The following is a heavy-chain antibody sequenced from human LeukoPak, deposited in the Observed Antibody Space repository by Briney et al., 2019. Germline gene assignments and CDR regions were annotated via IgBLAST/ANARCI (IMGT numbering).Heavy chain of an antibody. CDR1: GGSISSTDW. Sequence: PPETLSLTCAVSGGSISSTDWWSWVRQPPGKGLEWIGEVYHSGSTNYNPSLNSRVTMSVDKSKNQFSLKLSSVTAADTAVYYCARGPGTALVRGGLYWGLGTLVTVSS. J-gene: IGHJ4*02. CDR3: ARGPGTALVRGGLY. D-gene: IGHD5-18*01. V-gene: IGHV4-4*03. CDR2: VYHSGST.